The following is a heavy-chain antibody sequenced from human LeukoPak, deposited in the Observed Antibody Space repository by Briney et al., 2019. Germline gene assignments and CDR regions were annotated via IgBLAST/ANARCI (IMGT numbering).Heavy chain of an antibody. CDR3: AKERKWLRSPLDY. D-gene: IGHD5-12*01. Sequence: GGSLRLSCAASGFTFSSYAMSWVRQAPGKGLEGVSAISGSGGSTYYADAAKGRFTISRDNSKNTLYLQMNSLRAEDTAVYYCAKERKWLRSPLDYWGQGTLVTVSS. V-gene: IGHV3-23*01. CDR1: GFTFSSYA. CDR2: ISGSGGST. J-gene: IGHJ4*02.